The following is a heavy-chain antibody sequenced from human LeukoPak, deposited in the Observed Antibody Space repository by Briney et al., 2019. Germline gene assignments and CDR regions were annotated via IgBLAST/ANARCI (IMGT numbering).Heavy chain of an antibody. Sequence: GGSLRLSCAASGFTFSSYSMNWVRQAPGKGPEWVSGINWNGGSTGYADSVKGRFTISRDNAKNSLYLQMNSLRAEDTALYYCARAYSGYENYYYYYYMDVWGKGTTVTVSS. CDR1: GFTFSSYS. V-gene: IGHV3-20*04. CDR3: ARAYSGYENYYYYYYMDV. J-gene: IGHJ6*03. CDR2: INWNGGST. D-gene: IGHD5-12*01.